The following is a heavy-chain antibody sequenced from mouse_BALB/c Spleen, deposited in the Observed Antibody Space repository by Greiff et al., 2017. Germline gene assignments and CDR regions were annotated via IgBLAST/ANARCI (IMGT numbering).Heavy chain of an antibody. V-gene: IGHV14-3*02. CDR2: IDPANGNT. Sequence: EVQLQQSGAELVKPGASVKLSCTASGFNIKDTYMHWVKQRPEQGLEWIGRIDPANGNTKYDPKFQGKATITADTSSNTAYLQLSSLTSEDTAVYYCARSNYGSSYAMDSWGQGTSVTVSS. CDR1: GFNIKDTY. J-gene: IGHJ4*01. CDR3: ARSNYGSSYAMDS. D-gene: IGHD1-1*01.